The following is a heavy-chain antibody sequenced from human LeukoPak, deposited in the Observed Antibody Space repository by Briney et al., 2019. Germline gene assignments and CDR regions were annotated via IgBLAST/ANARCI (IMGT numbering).Heavy chain of an antibody. D-gene: IGHD6-6*01. CDR3: AKCGGIAARFFDDY. CDR2: ISGDGTIT. Sequence: GGSLRLSCTASGFSFSGHWMHWARQLPGKGLVWVSTISGDGTITYNADSVRGRFTTSRDNSKNTLYLQMNSLRAEDTAVYYCAKCGGIAARFFDDYWGQGTLVTVSS. J-gene: IGHJ4*02. CDR1: GFSFSGHW. V-gene: IGHV3-23*01.